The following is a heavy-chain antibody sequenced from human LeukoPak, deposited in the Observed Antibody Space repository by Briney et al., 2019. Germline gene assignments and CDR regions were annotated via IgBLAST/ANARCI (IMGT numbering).Heavy chain of an antibody. CDR3: ASLTSTSPEDY. D-gene: IGHD2-2*01. Sequence: GGSLRLSCAASGFTFTNFWMHWVRQAPGKGLEWVSRITTDGSSTRYADSVKGRFTISRDNAKNTVYLQMNSPRAEDTTMYYCASLTSTSPEDYWGQGTLVTVSS. CDR2: ITTDGSST. CDR1: GFTFTNFW. V-gene: IGHV3-74*01. J-gene: IGHJ4*02.